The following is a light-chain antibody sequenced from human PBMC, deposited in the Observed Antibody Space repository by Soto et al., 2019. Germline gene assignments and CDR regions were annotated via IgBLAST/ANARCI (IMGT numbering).Light chain of an antibody. CDR2: DAS. J-gene: IGKJ3*01. CDR1: QSIGLA. CDR3: QQYGRSPFT. Sequence: EIVLTQSPATLSLSPGERATLSCRASQSIGLAIAWYQHKPGQAPRLLIFDASQRATGIPARFRGSGSGTDFTLTISRLEPEDFAVYYCQQYGRSPFTFGPGTKVDIK. V-gene: IGKV3-20*01.